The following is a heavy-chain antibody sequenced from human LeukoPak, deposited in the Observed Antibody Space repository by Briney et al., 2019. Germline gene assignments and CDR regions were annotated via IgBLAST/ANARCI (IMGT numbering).Heavy chain of an antibody. D-gene: IGHD3-10*01. CDR3: ARDMRYYFGPPLDY. Sequence: PGGSLRLSCAASGFSFSDSGIHWVRQAPGKGLEWVSFIQSDGSEIFYADSVKGRFTISRDNSKNTVFLQMNSLRAEDTAVYYCARDMRYYFGPPLDYWGQGTLVTVSS. J-gene: IGHJ4*02. CDR2: IQSDGSEI. CDR1: GFSFSDSG. V-gene: IGHV3-30*02.